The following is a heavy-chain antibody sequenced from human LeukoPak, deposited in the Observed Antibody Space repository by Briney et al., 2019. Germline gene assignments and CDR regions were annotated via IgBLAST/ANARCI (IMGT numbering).Heavy chain of an antibody. Sequence: SETLSLTCTVSGGSISSSSYYWGWIRQPPGKGLEWIGSIYYSGSTYYNPSLKSRVTISVDTSKNQFSLKLSPVTAADTAVYYCARVEGSGYYDSSGYQWYFDYWGQGTLVTVSS. CDR1: GGSISSSSYY. CDR3: ARVEGSGYYDSSGYQWYFDY. J-gene: IGHJ4*02. V-gene: IGHV4-39*07. CDR2: IYYSGST. D-gene: IGHD3-22*01.